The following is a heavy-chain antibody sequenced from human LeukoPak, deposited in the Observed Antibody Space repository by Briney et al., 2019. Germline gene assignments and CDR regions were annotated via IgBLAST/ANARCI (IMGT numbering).Heavy chain of an antibody. D-gene: IGHD2-15*01. Sequence: SQALSLTCAISGDSVSSNSAAWNWIRQSPARGLEWLGRTYYRSKWYNDYAVSVKSRITINPDTSKNQFSLQLNSVTPEDTAVYYCARYWPDRRAFDIWGQGTMVTVSS. V-gene: IGHV6-1*01. CDR2: TYYRSKWYN. J-gene: IGHJ3*02. CDR3: ARYWPDRRAFDI. CDR1: GDSVSSNSAA.